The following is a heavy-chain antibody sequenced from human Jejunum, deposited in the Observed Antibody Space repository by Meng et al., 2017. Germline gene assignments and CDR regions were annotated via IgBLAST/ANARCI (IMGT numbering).Heavy chain of an antibody. V-gene: IGHV1-3*04. CDR3: ARERQTSGEDY. CDR2: INTDNGDT. CDR1: GYIFKNYA. D-gene: IGHD2-15*01. J-gene: IGHJ4*02. Sequence: QFQFVQSGAEVKEPGASVKVSCKASGYIFKNYAMQWVRQAPGQRLDWIGWINTDNGDTQYSQTFQGRVTITRDTSASTTYMELSSLRSGDTAVYFCARERQTSGEDYWGQGTLVTVSS.